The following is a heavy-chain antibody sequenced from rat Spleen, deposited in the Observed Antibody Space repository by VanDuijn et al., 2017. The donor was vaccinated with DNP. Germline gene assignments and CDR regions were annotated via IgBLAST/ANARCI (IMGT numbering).Heavy chain of an antibody. J-gene: IGHJ4*01. D-gene: IGHD1-6*01. Sequence: QVQLKESGPGLVQPSQTLSLTCTVSGLSLTSNSVGWIRQPPGKGLEWMGVIWSNGNTDYNSALKSRLSISRDTSEDQVFLEMNSLQPEDTAMYFCARWGIMPRGNVWGQGTSVTVSS. CDR3: ARWGIMPRGNV. CDR1: GLSLTSNS. V-gene: IGHV2-47*01. CDR2: IWSNGNT.